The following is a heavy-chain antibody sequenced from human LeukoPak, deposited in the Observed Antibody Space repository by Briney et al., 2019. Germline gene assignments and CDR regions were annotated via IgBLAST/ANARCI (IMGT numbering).Heavy chain of an antibody. D-gene: IGHD6-6*01. V-gene: IGHV3-21*04. J-gene: IGHJ4*02. Sequence: PGGSLRLSCAASGFSLKTYNMNWVRQAPGKGLEWVSSMTSSRYIYYADSVKGRLTISRDNPKNTLYLQMNSLRAEDTAVYYCAKDLGATRKGQLGDYFDYWGQGTLVTVSS. CDR2: MTSSRYI. CDR3: AKDLGATRKGQLGDYFDY. CDR1: GFSLKTYN.